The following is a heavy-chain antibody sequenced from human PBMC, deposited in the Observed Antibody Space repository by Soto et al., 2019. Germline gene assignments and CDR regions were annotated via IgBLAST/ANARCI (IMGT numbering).Heavy chain of an antibody. D-gene: IGHD3-22*01. CDR1: GFTVSSNY. CDR3: ARRAYEYESSGYYPLFDY. J-gene: IGHJ4*02. Sequence: GGSLRLSCAASGFTVSSNYMSWVRQAPGKGLEWVAVIYGGDDTYYPDSVQGRFTISRDNSKNMLYLQMNSLRAEDTAVYYCARRAYEYESSGYYPLFDYWGRGTLVTVSS. V-gene: IGHV3-53*01. CDR2: IYGGDDT.